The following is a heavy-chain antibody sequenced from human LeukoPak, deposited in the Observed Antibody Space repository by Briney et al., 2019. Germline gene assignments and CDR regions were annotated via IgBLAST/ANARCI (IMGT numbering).Heavy chain of an antibody. D-gene: IGHD6-13*01. CDR1: GGSISSGDYY. J-gene: IGHJ4*02. CDR3: ARTPGIAAAGHET. Sequence: SQTLSLACTVSGGSISSGDYYWSWIRQSPGKGLEWIGYIYYSGSTYYNPSLKSRVTMSVDTSKNQFSLKLSSVTAADTAVYYCARTPGIAAAGHETWGQGTLVTVSS. CDR2: IYYSGST. V-gene: IGHV4-30-4*08.